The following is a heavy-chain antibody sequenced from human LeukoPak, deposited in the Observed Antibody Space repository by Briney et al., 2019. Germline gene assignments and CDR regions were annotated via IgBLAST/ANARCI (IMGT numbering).Heavy chain of an antibody. CDR2: IYTSGST. D-gene: IGHD2-2*01. CDR1: GGSISSYY. V-gene: IGHV4-4*07. CDR3: ARASSSCYWRTCFFDY. J-gene: IGHJ4*02. Sequence: SETLSLTCTVSGGSISSYYWSWIRQPAGKGLEWIGRIYTSGSTNYNPSLQSRVTMSVDTSKTHFSLRLTSVTAADTAVYYCARASSSCYWRTCFFDYWGQGALVTVSS.